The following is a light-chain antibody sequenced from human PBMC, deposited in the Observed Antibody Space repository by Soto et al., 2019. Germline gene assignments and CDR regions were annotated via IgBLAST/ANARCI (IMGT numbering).Light chain of an antibody. V-gene: IGKV3-20*01. CDR2: GAS. J-gene: IGKJ4*01. CDR1: QSVSSGS. CDR3: QEYGISPPVT. Sequence: EIVLTQSPGTLSLSPGERVTLSCRASQSVSSGSLAWYQQRPGQAPRLLIYGASRRATGIPDRFSGSGSGTDFTLTISRLEPEDFAVYYCQEYGISPPVTFGGGTKVEIK.